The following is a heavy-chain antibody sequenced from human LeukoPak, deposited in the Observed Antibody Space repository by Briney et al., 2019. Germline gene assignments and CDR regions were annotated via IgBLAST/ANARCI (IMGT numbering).Heavy chain of an antibody. V-gene: IGHV4-38-2*02. CDR2: VYHSGNT. D-gene: IGHD3-10*01. CDR3: ARVYYHGTGSNYFDY. J-gene: IGHJ4*02. CDR1: GYSISSGYY. Sequence: SETLSLTCTVSGYSISSGYYWGWIRQSPGKGLEWIGSVYHSGNTYCNPSLKSRVTISVDTSKNQFSLKLNSVAATDTAIYYCARVYYHGTGSNYFDYWGQGALITVSS.